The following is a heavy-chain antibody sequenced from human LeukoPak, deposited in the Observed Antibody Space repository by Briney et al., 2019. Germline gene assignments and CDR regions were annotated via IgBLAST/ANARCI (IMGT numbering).Heavy chain of an antibody. V-gene: IGHV3-64D*06. CDR2: ISSNGGST. D-gene: IGHD2-21*01. J-gene: IGHJ4*02. CDR1: GFTFSSYA. CDR3: VPGGWGYSIYFDY. Sequence: SGGSLRLSCSASGFTFSSYAMHWVRQAPGKGLEYVSAISSNGGSTHYADSVKGRFTISRDNSKNTLYLQMSSLRAEDTAVYYCVPGGWGYSIYFDYWGQGTLVTVSS.